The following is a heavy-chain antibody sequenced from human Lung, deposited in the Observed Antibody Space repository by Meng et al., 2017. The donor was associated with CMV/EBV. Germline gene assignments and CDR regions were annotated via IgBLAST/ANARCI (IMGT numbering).Heavy chain of an antibody. Sequence: GSLRLXCAVYGGSFSAYYWSWIRQPPGTGLEWIGEINHVGSTNYDPTLKSRVTISVDASKSHFSLKMTSVTAADTAVYYCARDEKGGHFTDTNCYRSWFDPXGLGXLVTVSS. CDR2: INHVGST. CDR1: GGSFSAYY. CDR3: ARDEKGGHFTDTNCYRSWFDP. D-gene: IGHD2-2*01. J-gene: IGHJ5*02. V-gene: IGHV4-34*01.